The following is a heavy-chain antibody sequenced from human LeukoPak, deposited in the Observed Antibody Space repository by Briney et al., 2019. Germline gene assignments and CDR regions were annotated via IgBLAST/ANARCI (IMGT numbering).Heavy chain of an antibody. CDR1: GGSFSGYY. CDR2: INHSGST. D-gene: IGHD2-15*01. V-gene: IGHV4-34*01. J-gene: IGHJ4*02. Sequence: SETLSLTCAVYGGSFSGYYWGWIRQPPGKGLEWIGEINHSGSTNYNPSLKSRVTISVDTSKNQFSLKLSSVTAADTAVYYCARISGGWSDYWGQGTLVTVSS. CDR3: ARISGGWSDY.